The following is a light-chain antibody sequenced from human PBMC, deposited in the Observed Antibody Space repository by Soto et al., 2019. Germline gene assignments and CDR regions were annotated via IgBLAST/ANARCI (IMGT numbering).Light chain of an antibody. CDR1: SSDVGGYNY. CDR3: SSYTSSSTPNWV. J-gene: IGLJ3*02. CDR2: EVS. Sequence: QSALTQPASVSGSPGQSITISCTGTSSDVGGYNYVSWYQQHPGKAPKLMIYEVSNRPSGVSNRFSGSKSGNRASLTISGLQAEDEADYYCSSYTSSSTPNWVFGGGTKLTVL. V-gene: IGLV2-14*01.